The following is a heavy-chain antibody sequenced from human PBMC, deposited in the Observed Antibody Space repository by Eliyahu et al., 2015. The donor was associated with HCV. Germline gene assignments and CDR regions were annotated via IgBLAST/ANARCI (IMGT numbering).Heavy chain of an antibody. J-gene: IGHJ2*01. Sequence: EVQLVESGGGLVQPGRSLRLSCAAXGFTFXDYAXXWVRQAPGKGLEGVSGISWNSGSIGXADSVKGRFTISRDNAKNSLYLQMNSLRAEDTALYYCARGGYCSSTSCYTDWYFDLWGRGTLVTVSS. CDR2: ISWNSGSI. V-gene: IGHV3-9*01. D-gene: IGHD2-2*02. CDR1: GFTFXDYA. CDR3: ARGGYCSSTSCYTDWYFDL.